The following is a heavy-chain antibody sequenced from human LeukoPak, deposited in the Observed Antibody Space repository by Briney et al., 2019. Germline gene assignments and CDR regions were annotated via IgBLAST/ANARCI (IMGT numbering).Heavy chain of an antibody. CDR2: INGGGGST. CDR1: GFTFSNYA. D-gene: IGHD1-14*01. Sequence: GGSLRLSCAASGFTFSNYAMNWVRQAPGKGLEWVSSINGGGGSTYYADSVKGRFTISRDNSKNTLYLQMNSLRAEDTAVYYCAKPAKTDYADYWGQGTLVTVSS. CDR3: AKPAKTDYADY. J-gene: IGHJ4*02. V-gene: IGHV3-23*01.